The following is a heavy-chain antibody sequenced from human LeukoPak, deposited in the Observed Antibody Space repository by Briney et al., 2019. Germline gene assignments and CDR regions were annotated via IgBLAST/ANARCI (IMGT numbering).Heavy chain of an antibody. Sequence: GGSLRLSCAAPEFIFSDYWMSWVGQAPGKGREWVANIKQGGREEKYVGSVKGRFAISRDDAKSTLYLQMDSLSGDDTAVYYCARDNGGWFDSWGRGTLVTVSS. CDR1: EFIFSDYW. CDR3: ARDNGGWFDS. D-gene: IGHD3-10*01. J-gene: IGHJ5*01. CDR2: IKQGGREE. V-gene: IGHV3-7*03.